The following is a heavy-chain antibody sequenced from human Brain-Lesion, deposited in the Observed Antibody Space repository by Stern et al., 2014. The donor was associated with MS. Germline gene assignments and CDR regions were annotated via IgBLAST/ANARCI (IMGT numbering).Heavy chain of an antibody. CDR3: ARGRVVPGFQYYATDV. CDR2: IFNSGSP. CDR1: GGSISSGGYY. J-gene: IGHJ6*02. V-gene: IGHV4-61*02. D-gene: IGHD2-2*01. Sequence: QVQLQESGPGLVKPSQTLSLSCTVSGGSISSGGYYWSWIRQPAGKGLEWIGRIFNSGSPRYNPSLTRPVTLSIAPSKNPFSLRLNSMTAADTAVYYCARGRVVPGFQYYATDVWGQGTTVIVSS.